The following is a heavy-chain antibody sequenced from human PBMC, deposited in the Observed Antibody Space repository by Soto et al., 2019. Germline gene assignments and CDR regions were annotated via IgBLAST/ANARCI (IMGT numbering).Heavy chain of an antibody. CDR2: INPSGST. V-gene: IGHV4-34*01. J-gene: IGHJ4*02. CDR1: GESFSGYY. D-gene: IGHD2-15*01. Sequence: SETLSLTCAVYGESFSGYYWIWIRQPPGKGLEWIGKINPSGSTNYNPSLKSRVTISVDTSKNQFSLNLSSVTAADTAVYYCARGKTYCSGGSCYEQFDYWGQGTLVTVS. CDR3: ARGKTYCSGGSCYEQFDY.